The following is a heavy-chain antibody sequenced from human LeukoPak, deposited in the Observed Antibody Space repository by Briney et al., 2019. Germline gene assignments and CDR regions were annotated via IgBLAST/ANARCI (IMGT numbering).Heavy chain of an antibody. D-gene: IGHD3-9*01. J-gene: IGHJ4*02. V-gene: IGHV3-7*01. CDR1: GFTFSDYW. Sequence: PGGSLRLSCVASGFTFSDYWMSWVRQAPGQGLEWVANINQDGSGKYYVDSLEGRFTISRDNAKNSLYLQMNSLRAEDTAVYYCARDGMILTAHYADYWGQGTLVTVSS. CDR2: INQDGSGK. CDR3: ARDGMILTAHYADY.